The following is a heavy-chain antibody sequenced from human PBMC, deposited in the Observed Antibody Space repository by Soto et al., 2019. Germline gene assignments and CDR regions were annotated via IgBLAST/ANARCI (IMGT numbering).Heavy chain of an antibody. V-gene: IGHV1-3*01. CDR2: INAGNGNT. Sequence: GVSAKASCKACRYTFASSSRCCVRQAPGQRLEWMGWINAGNGNTKYSQKFQGRVTITRDTSASTAYMELSSLRSEDTAVFYFARGGEPIDCWGQGALVTVSS. D-gene: IGHD2-21*01. CDR1: RYTFASSS. CDR3: ARGGEPIDC. J-gene: IGHJ4*02.